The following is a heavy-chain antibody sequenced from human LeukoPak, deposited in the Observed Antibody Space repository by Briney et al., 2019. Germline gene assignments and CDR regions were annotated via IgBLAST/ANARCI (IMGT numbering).Heavy chain of an antibody. CDR1: GYSFTNYW. Sequence: GESLKISCQGSGYSFTNYWIGWVRQMPGKGLEWMGIIYPGDSDTRYSPSFQGQVTISADKSISTAYLQWSSLKASDTAMYYCAGLYGSGSYPNYYYYGMDVWGQGTTVTVSS. J-gene: IGHJ6*02. CDR2: IYPGDSDT. CDR3: AGLYGSGSYPNYYYYGMDV. D-gene: IGHD3-10*01. V-gene: IGHV5-51*01.